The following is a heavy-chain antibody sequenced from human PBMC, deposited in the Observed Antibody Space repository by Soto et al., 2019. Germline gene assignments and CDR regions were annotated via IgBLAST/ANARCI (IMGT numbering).Heavy chain of an antibody. CDR2: ISGSGGST. V-gene: IGHV3-23*01. Sequence: PGGSLRLSCAASGSTFSSYAMSWVRQAPGKGLEWVSAISGSGGSTYYADSVKGRFTISRDNSKNTLYLQMNSLRAEDTAVYYCAKVRGEGEVEYYDFWSGYSYYYYYGMDVWGQGTTVTVSS. CDR3: AKVRGEGEVEYYDFWSGYSYYYYYGMDV. D-gene: IGHD3-3*01. J-gene: IGHJ6*02. CDR1: GSTFSSYA.